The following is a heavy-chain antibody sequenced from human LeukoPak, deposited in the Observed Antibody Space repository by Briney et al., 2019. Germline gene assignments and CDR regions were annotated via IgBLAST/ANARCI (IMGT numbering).Heavy chain of an antibody. V-gene: IGHV4-59*08. Sequence: SETLSLTCSVSGGSISSYYWSWIRQPPGKGLEWIGYISYSGNTNYNPSLKSRVTISVDTSKNQFSLKLSSVTAADTAVYYCARHSSSWYLWFDPWGQGTLVTVSS. CDR3: ARHSSSWYLWFDP. CDR2: ISYSGNT. D-gene: IGHD6-13*01. J-gene: IGHJ5*02. CDR1: GGSISSYY.